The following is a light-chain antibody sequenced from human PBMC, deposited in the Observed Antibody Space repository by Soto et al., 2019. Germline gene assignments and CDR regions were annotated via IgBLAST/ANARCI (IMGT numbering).Light chain of an antibody. CDR1: SSDVGGYNY. Sequence: HSALTQPASVSGSPGQSITISCTGTSSDVGGYNYVSWYQQHPVKAPKLMIYDVSNRPSGVSNRFSGSKSGNTASLTISGLQAEDEADYYCSSYTSSSTVVFGGGTKVTVL. V-gene: IGLV2-14*01. J-gene: IGLJ2*01. CDR2: DVS. CDR3: SSYTSSSTVV.